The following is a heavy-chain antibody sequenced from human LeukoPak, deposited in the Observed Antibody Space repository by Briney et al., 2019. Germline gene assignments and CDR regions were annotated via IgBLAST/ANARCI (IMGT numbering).Heavy chain of an antibody. Sequence: GSLRLSCAASGFTFSSYAMSWVRQAPGKGLEWIGEINHSGNTNYNPSLKSRVTISVDTSKNQFSLKLSSVTAADTAVYYCARGPTYGMGTYSYYYNYYYMDVWGKGTTVTVSS. V-gene: IGHV4-34*01. J-gene: IGHJ6*03. CDR1: GFTFSSYA. CDR3: ARGPTYGMGTYSYYYNYYYMDV. D-gene: IGHD3-10*01. CDR2: INHSGNT.